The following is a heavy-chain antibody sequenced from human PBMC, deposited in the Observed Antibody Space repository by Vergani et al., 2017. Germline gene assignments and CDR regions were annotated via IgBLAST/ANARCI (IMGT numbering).Heavy chain of an antibody. J-gene: IGHJ4*02. CDR3: ARGVDYYDSSGYEY. CDR2: INHSGST. V-gene: IGHV4-34*01. Sequence: QVQLQQWGAGLLKPSETLSLTCAVYGGSFSGYYWSWIRQPPGKGLEWIGEINHSGSTNYNPSLKSRVTISVDTSKNQFSLKLSSVTAADTAVYYCARGVDYYDSSGYEYWGQGTLVTVSS. CDR1: GGSFSGYY. D-gene: IGHD3-22*01.